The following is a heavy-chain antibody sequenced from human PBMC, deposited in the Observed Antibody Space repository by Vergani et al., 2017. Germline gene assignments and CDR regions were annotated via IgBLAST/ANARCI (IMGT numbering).Heavy chain of an antibody. D-gene: IGHD6-19*01. V-gene: IGHV4-59*01. J-gene: IGHJ4*02. CDR1: GGSISSYY. Sequence: QVQLQESGPGLVKPSETLSLTCTVSGGSISSYYWSWIRQPPGKGLEWIGYIYYSGSTNYNPSLKSRVTISVDTSTNQFSLTRSSVTAADTAVYYWARGSISRGRGCYYFDYWGQGTLVTVSS. CDR2: IYYSGST. CDR3: ARGSISRGRGCYYFDY.